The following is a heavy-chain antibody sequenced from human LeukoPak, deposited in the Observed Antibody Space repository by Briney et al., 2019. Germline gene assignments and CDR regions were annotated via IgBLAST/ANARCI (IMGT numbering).Heavy chain of an antibody. J-gene: IGHJ3*02. V-gene: IGHV4-4*07. D-gene: IGHD4-17*01. Sequence: SETLSLTRTVSGGSISSYYWSWIRQPAGKGLEWIGRIYTSGSTNYNPSLKSRVTMSVDTSKNQFSLKLSSVTAADTAVYYCARDLRTTVTTEAFDIWGQGTMVTVSS. CDR2: IYTSGST. CDR3: ARDLRTTVTTEAFDI. CDR1: GGSISSYY.